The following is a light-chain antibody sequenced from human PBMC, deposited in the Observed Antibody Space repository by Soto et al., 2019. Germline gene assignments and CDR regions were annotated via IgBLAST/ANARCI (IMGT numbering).Light chain of an antibody. J-gene: IGKJ5*01. CDR2: DAS. CDR1: QSVNSY. V-gene: IGKV3-11*01. CDR3: QQRTNWPRSTT. Sequence: EIVLTQSPATLSLSPGERATLSCRASQSVNSYLAWYQQKPGQAPRLLIYDASNRATGIPARFSGSGSETDFTLTISSLEPEDFAVYYCQQRTNWPRSTTFGQGTRLEI.